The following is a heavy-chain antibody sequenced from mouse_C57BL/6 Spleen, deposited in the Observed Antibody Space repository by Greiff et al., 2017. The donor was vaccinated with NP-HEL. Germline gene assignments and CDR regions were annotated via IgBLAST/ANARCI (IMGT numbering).Heavy chain of an antibody. D-gene: IGHD1-1*01. CDR2: IDPSDSET. V-gene: IGHV1-52*01. J-gene: IGHJ1*03. CDR1: GYTFTSYW. CDR3: ARRGTVVPYWYFDV. Sequence: QVQLKQPGAELVRPGSSVKLSCKASGYTFTSYWMHWVKQRPIQGLEWIGNIDPSDSETHYNQKFKDKATLTVDKSSSTAYMQLSSLTSEDSAVYYCARRGTVVPYWYFDVWGTGTTVTVSS.